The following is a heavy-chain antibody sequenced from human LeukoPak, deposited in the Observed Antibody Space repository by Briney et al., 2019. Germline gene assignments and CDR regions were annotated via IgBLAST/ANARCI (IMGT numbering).Heavy chain of an antibody. D-gene: IGHD3-9*01. J-gene: IGHJ6*02. Sequence: ASVKVSCKASGYTFINNSIGWVRQAPGQGLEWMGWISTYSGNTNYPQKVQGRVTLTRDTSTSTAYMELRSLRSDDTAVYYCARGGTISPPNYYYYYGMDVWGQGTTVTVSS. CDR1: GYTFINNS. CDR3: ARGGTISPPNYYYYYGMDV. V-gene: IGHV1-18*01. CDR2: ISTYSGNT.